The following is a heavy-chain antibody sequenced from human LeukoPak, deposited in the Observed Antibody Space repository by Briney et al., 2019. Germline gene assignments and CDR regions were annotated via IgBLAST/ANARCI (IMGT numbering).Heavy chain of an antibody. CDR2: ISWNSGSI. J-gene: IGHJ1*01. V-gene: IGHV3-9*01. D-gene: IGHD6-6*01. CDR1: GFTFDDYA. CDR3: AKDLTPLGSSSSSCLQH. Sequence: GRSLRLSCAASGFTFDDYAMHWVRQAPGRGLEWVSGISWNSGSIGYADSVKGRFTISRDNAKNSLYLQMNSLRAEDTALYYCAKDLTPLGSSSSSCLQHWGQGTLVTVSS.